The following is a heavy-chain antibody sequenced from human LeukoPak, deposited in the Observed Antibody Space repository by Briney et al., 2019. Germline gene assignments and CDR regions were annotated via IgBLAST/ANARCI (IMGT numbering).Heavy chain of an antibody. CDR2: INPSGGST. J-gene: IGHJ4*02. D-gene: IGHD4-11*01. Sequence: GASVKVSCKASGYTFTSYYMHWVRQAPGQGLEWVGIINPSGGSTSYAQKFQGRVTMTRDTSTSTVYMELSSLRSEDTAVYYCARVRYSNYAFDYWGQGTLVTVSS. V-gene: IGHV1-46*01. CDR1: GYTFTSYY. CDR3: ARVRYSNYAFDY.